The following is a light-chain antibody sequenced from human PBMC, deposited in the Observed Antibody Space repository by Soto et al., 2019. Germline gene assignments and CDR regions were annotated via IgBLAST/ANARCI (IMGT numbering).Light chain of an antibody. Sequence: EIVLTQSPATLSLSPGESATLSCRASQSVSSYLAWYQQKPGQAPRLLIYDASNRATGIPARFSGSGSGTDFTLTISSLEPEDFAVYYCQQRSNWPPTWTFGQGTKVDI. CDR1: QSVSSY. J-gene: IGKJ1*01. V-gene: IGKV3-11*01. CDR2: DAS. CDR3: QQRSNWPPTWT.